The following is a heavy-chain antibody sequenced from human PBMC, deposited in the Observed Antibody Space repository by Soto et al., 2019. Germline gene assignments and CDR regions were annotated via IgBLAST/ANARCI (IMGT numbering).Heavy chain of an antibody. Sequence: QLQLQESGPGLVKPLETLSLTCTVSGGSISSSSYYWGWIRQPPGKGLEWIGSIYYTGSTYYTPSLESRVTISVDTSKNQFSLKLSSVTGADTAVFYCARLLGITTLRRDYWGQGTLVTVSS. CDR3: ARLLGITTLRRDY. CDR1: GGSISSSSYY. D-gene: IGHD3-3*01. CDR2: IYYTGST. J-gene: IGHJ4*02. V-gene: IGHV4-39*01.